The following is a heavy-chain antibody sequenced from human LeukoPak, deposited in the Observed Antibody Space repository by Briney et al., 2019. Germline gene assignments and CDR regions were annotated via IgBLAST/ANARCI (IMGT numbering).Heavy chain of an antibody. D-gene: IGHD3-22*01. V-gene: IGHV3-23*01. J-gene: IGHJ4*02. Sequence: GGSLRLSCAASRFTFSSYAMSWVRQAPGKGLEWVSAISGSGGSTYYADSVKGRFTISRDNSKNTLYLQMNSLRAEDTAVYYCAKDHFMSSGYYYFDYWGQGTLVTVSS. CDR1: RFTFSSYA. CDR2: ISGSGGST. CDR3: AKDHFMSSGYYYFDY.